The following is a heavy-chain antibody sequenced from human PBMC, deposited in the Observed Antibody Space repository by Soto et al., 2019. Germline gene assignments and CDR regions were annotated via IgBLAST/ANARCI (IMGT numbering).Heavy chain of an antibody. CDR1: GGSFMVYY. CDR2: IYYSGST. CDR3: ARLDYQNYYYYGMDV. D-gene: IGHD2-2*01. Sequence: PSETLSRTCSVYGGSFMVYYWGWIRQPPGKGLEWIGSIYYSGSTYYNPSLKSRVTISVDTSKNQFSLKLSSVTAADTAVYYCARLDYQNYYYYGMDVWGQGNTVTVSS. V-gene: IGHV4-39*01. J-gene: IGHJ6*02.